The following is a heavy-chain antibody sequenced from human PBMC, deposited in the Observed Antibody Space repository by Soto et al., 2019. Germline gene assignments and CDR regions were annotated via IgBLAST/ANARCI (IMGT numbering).Heavy chain of an antibody. D-gene: IGHD7-27*01. Sequence: EVQVLESGGGLVQPGGSLRLSCAASGFTFSNYAMSWVRQAPGKGLEWVSAISDSGVRTYYADSVKGRFTISRDNSKNTLYLQMNSLRAEDTAVYYCENWGLDIWGKGTTVTVSS. V-gene: IGHV3-23*01. CDR2: ISDSGVRT. J-gene: IGHJ6*04. CDR3: ENWGLDI. CDR1: GFTFSNYA.